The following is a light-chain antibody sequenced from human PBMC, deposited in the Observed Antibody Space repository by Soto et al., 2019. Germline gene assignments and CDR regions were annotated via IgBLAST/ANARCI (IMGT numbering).Light chain of an antibody. CDR3: RQYYSYPLT. V-gene: IGKV1-8*01. CDR2: DAS. Sequence: AIRMTQSPSSLSASTGDRVTITCRASQGISSYLAWYQQKPGKAPKLLIYDASTLQSGVPSRFSGSGSGTDFFLLISCLQSEDFATDYCRQYYSYPLTFGGGTKVEIK. CDR1: QGISSY. J-gene: IGKJ4*01.